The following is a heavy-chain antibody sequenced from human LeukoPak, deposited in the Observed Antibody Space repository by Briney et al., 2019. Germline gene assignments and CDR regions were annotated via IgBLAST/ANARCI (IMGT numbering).Heavy chain of an antibody. V-gene: IGHV3-7*01. CDR1: GFTFSGYW. CDR2: IKQDGGEK. D-gene: IGHD3-10*01. Sequence: PGGSLTLSCAASGFTFSGYWMSWLRQAPGKGLEWVANIKQDGGEKCYVDSVKGRFTISRDNAKNPLYLQMNSLRAEDTAVYYCARDRGFGQADVWGKGTTVTVSS. J-gene: IGHJ6*04. CDR3: ARDRGFGQADV.